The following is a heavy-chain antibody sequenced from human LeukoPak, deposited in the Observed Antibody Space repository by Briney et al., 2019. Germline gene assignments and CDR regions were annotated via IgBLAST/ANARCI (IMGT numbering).Heavy chain of an antibody. CDR1: GFTFSSYA. J-gene: IGHJ4*02. CDR3: VNQYVGDYYFDY. D-gene: IGHD4-17*01. V-gene: IGHV3-23*01. CDR2: ISGSGGST. Sequence: GGSLRLSCAASGFTFSSYAMSWVRQAPGKGLEWVSAISGSGGSTYYADSVKGRFTISRDNSKNTLYLQMNSLRAEDTAVYYCVNQYVGDYYFDYWGQGTLVTVSS.